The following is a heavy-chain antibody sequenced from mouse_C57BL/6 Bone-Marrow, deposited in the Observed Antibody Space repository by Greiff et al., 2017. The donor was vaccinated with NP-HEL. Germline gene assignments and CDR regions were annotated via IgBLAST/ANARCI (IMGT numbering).Heavy chain of an antibody. CDR2: IDPSDRYT. D-gene: IGHD2-1*01. CDR3: AREDICYGNLAWFAY. V-gene: IGHV1-69*01. J-gene: IGHJ3*01. CDR1: GYTFTSYW. Sequence: QVQLQQSGAELVMPGASVKLSCKASGYTFTSYWMHWVKQRPGQGLEWIGEIDPSDRYTYYNQKFKGKSTLTVDKSSSTAYMQLSSLTSEDSAVYYDAREDICYGNLAWFAYWGQGTLVTVSA.